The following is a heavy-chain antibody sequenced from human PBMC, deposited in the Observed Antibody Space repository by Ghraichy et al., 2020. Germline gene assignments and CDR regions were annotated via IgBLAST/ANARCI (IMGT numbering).Heavy chain of an antibody. V-gene: IGHV3-21*01. CDR1: GFTFSSYS. CDR3: ARAVVVGLQDAFDI. Sequence: GGSLRLSCAASGFTFSSYSMNWVRQAPGKGLEWVSSISSSATYINYADSVKGRITSSRDNAKNSLYLQMNSLRDEDTAVYYCARAVVVGLQDAFDIWGQGTMVTV. CDR2: ISSSATYI. J-gene: IGHJ3*02. D-gene: IGHD3-22*01.